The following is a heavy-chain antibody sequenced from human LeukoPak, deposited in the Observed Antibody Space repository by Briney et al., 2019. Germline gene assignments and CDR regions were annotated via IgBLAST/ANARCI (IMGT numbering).Heavy chain of an antibody. J-gene: IGHJ3*02. CDR2: ISAYNGNT. D-gene: IGHD2-21*01. V-gene: IGHV1-18*01. Sequence: GASVKVSCKASGYIFTSYGISWVRQAPGQGLEWMGWISAYNGNTNYTQKLQGRVTMTTDTSTRTAYMELRSLRSDDTAVYYCASSIIVVGLLGAFDIWGQGTMVTVSS. CDR3: ASSIIVVGLLGAFDI. CDR1: GYIFTSYG.